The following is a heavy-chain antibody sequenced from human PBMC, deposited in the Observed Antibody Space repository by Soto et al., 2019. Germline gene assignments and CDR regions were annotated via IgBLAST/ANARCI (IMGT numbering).Heavy chain of an antibody. CDR1: GGSISSYY. CDR3: ARDRGYCSSTSCRNWFDP. Sequence: SETLSLTCTVSGGSISSYYWSWIRQPPGNGLEWIGYIYYSGSTNYNPSLKSRVTISVDTSKNQFSLKLSSVTAADTAVYYCARDRGYCSSTSCRNWFDPWGQGTLVTVSS. V-gene: IGHV4-59*01. D-gene: IGHD2-2*01. J-gene: IGHJ5*02. CDR2: IYYSGST.